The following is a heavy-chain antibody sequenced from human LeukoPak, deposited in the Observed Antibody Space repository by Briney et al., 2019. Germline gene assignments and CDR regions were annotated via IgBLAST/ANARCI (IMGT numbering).Heavy chain of an antibody. D-gene: IGHD4-17*01. J-gene: IGHJ4*02. CDR3: ARQMNTVTADY. V-gene: IGHV4-39*01. CDR2: IFYSGST. Sequence: SGTLSLTCTVSGGSISSSSYFWGWIRQPPGKGLEWIGSIFYSGSTYYNPSLNSRVTISIVTSKNQFSLRLSSVTAADTAVYYCARQMNTVTADYWGQGTLVTVSS. CDR1: GGSISSSSYF.